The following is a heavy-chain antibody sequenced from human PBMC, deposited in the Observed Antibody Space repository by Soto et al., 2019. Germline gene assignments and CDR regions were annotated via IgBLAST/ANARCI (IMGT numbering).Heavy chain of an antibody. V-gene: IGHV3-21*01. Sequence: PGGSLRLSFAASGFTFTRSRLPLVRQAPGKGLEWVSSISSTTNYIYSSYSMKGRFTVSRDNAKNSVYLDMNSLSAEDTAVYYCARESEESNSNFDYWGQGTLVTVSS. D-gene: IGHD1-1*01. J-gene: IGHJ4*02. CDR2: ISSTTNYI. CDR3: ARESEESNSNFDY. CDR1: GFTFTRSR.